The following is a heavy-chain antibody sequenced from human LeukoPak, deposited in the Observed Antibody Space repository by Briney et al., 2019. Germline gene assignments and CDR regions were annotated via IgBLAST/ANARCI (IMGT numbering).Heavy chain of an antibody. V-gene: IGHV4-34*01. CDR1: GGSFSGYY. J-gene: IGHJ6*04. CDR2: IDHSGST. Sequence: SETLSLTGAVYGGSFSGYYWSWIRQPPGTGLEWIGEIDHSGSTNYNPSLKSRVTISVDTSKNQFSLKLSSVTAADTAVYYCARVRSTGYYYYGMDVWGKGTTVTVSS. D-gene: IGHD3-10*01. CDR3: ARVRSTGYYYYGMDV.